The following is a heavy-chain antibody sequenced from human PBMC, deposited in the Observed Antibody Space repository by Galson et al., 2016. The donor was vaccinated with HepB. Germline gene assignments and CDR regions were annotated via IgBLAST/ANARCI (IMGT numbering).Heavy chain of an antibody. CDR1: GFSFSAAW. V-gene: IGHV3-15*07. Sequence: SLRLSCAASGFSFSAAWMNWVRQAPGKGLEWVGRIKSKGGGETTDYAAPVKGRFTISRDDSQNTLYLQMNGLKIEDTGIYYCTKVQDMRTWNYDFWGRGTRVIVSS. D-gene: IGHD1-7*01. CDR2: IKSKGGGETT. J-gene: IGHJ4*02. CDR3: TKVQDMRTWNYDF.